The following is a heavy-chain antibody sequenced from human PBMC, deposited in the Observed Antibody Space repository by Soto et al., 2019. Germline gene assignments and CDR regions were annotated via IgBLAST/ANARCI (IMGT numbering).Heavy chain of an antibody. Sequence: ASVKVSCKASGYTFTGYYMHWVRQAPGQGLEWMGWINPNSGGTNYAQKFQGRVTMTRDTSISTAYMELSRLRSDDTAVYYCARVSQLVLGYYYYRMDVWGQGPTVTVSS. CDR2: INPNSGGT. CDR3: ARVSQLVLGYYYYRMDV. D-gene: IGHD6-13*01. V-gene: IGHV1-2*02. CDR1: GYTFTGYY. J-gene: IGHJ6*02.